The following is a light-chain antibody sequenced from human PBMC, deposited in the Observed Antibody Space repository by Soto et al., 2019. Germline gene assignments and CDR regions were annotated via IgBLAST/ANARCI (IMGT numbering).Light chain of an antibody. CDR1: NSNIGSYS. V-gene: IGLV1-44*01. Sequence: QSVLTQPPSASGTPGQRVTISCSGSNSNIGSYSVNWYRHLPGTAPKLLVFSDDQRPSGVPDRFSGSKSGPSASLAISGLQSEDEADYYCAAWDDSLNGPVFGGGTKQTVL. CDR2: SDD. J-gene: IGLJ2*01. CDR3: AAWDDSLNGPV.